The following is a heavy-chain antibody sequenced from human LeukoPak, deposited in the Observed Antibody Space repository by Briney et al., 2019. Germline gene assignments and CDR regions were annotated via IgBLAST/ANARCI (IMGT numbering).Heavy chain of an antibody. V-gene: IGHV3-30*02. D-gene: IGHD3-10*01. CDR1: GFTFSSYA. CDR3: AKDHRGGSGSYPHY. CDR2: IRYDGSNK. J-gene: IGHJ4*02. Sequence: GGSLRLSCAASGFTFSSYAMHWVRQAPGKGLEWVAFIRYDGSNKYYADSVKGRFTIFRDNSKNTLYLQMNSLRAEDTAVYYCAKDHRGGSGSYPHYWGQGTLVTVSS.